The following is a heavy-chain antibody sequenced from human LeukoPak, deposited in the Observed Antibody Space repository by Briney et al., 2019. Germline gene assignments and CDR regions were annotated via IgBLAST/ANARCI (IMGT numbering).Heavy chain of an antibody. CDR3: ATGPKKRRITIVRGATDAFDI. V-gene: IGHV4-34*01. Sequence: SETLPLTCAVYGGSISGYYWSWLRQPPGKGLEWMGEINHSGSTNYNPSLKSRVTISVDTSKNQFSLKLSSVTAADTAVYYCATGPKKRRITIVRGATDAFDIWGQGTMVTVSS. CDR2: INHSGST. CDR1: GGSISGYY. J-gene: IGHJ3*02. D-gene: IGHD3-10*01.